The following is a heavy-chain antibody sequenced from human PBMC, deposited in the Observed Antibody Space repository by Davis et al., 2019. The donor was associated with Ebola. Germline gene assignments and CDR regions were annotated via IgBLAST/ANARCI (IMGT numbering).Heavy chain of an antibody. CDR2: ISSSGTVT. V-gene: IGHV3-23*01. CDR3: SRGGAVKFDY. D-gene: IGHD4-17*01. J-gene: IGHJ4*02. CDR1: GFTFNTYA. Sequence: PGGSLRLSCAASGFTFNTYAMSWVRQPPGKGLEWISSISSSGTVTYYADSVKGRFTISRDSSKNTLDLQMNSLRDEDTALYYCSRGGAVKFDYWGQGTLVTVSS.